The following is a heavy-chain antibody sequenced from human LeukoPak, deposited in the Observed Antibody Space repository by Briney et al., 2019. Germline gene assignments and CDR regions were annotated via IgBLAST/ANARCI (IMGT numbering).Heavy chain of an antibody. D-gene: IGHD3-22*01. CDR3: ARLDSSGSQGY. V-gene: IGHV3-21*01. J-gene: IGHJ4*02. CDR2: ISRASESI. CDR1: GFTFSNYS. Sequence: GGSLRLSCGVSGFTFSNYSMAWVRQAPGKGLEWVSIISRASESIFYADSVKGRFTISRDNAKNSLYLQMNGLRAEDTAAYYCARLDSSGSQGYWGQGTLVTVSS.